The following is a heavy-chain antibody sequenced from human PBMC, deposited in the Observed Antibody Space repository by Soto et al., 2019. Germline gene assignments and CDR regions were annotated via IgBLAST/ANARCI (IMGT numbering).Heavy chain of an antibody. CDR3: ARDFTTAETPGDDFDY. Sequence: EVLLLESGGGLVQPGGSLRLSCAVSGFTFGNYWMHWVRQAPGKGLMWVSRINGDGRITTYADSVEGRFTISRDNAKNTLSLEMNSLRAEDTAGYYCARDFTTAETPGDDFDYWGQGTLVTVSS. V-gene: IGHV3-74*03. CDR2: INGDGRIT. D-gene: IGHD4-17*01. J-gene: IGHJ4*02. CDR1: GFTFGNYW.